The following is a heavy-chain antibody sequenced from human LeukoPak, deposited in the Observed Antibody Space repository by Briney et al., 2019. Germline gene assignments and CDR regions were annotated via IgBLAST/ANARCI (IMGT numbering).Heavy chain of an antibody. CDR3: ATDAYYYGSGSSLRY. J-gene: IGHJ4*02. CDR2: IKQDGSEK. CDR1: EFTFSSYW. V-gene: IGHV3-7*01. D-gene: IGHD3-10*01. Sequence: GGSLRLSCAASEFTFSSYWMSWVRQAPGKGLEWVANIKQDGSEKYYVDSVKGRFTISRDNSKNTLYLQMNSLRAEDTAVYYCATDAYYYGSGSSLRYWGQGTLVTVSS.